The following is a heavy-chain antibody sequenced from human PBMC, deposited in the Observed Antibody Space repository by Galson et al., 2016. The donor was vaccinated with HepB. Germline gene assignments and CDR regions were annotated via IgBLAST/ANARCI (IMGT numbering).Heavy chain of an antibody. Sequence: ETLSLTCAVYGGSSPDYYWNWIRQPPGKWLEWIGETSYGGNSNYNPSLKSRVTISLDTSKMHFSLRLSSVTGADTAVCYCATRIGSGWFFDYWGQGTLVSVSS. CDR1: GGSSPDYY. V-gene: IGHV4-34*01. J-gene: IGHJ4*02. D-gene: IGHD6-19*01. CDR3: ATRIGSGWFFDY. CDR2: TSYGGNS.